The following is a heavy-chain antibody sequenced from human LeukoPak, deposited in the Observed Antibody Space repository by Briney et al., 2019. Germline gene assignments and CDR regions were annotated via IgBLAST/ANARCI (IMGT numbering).Heavy chain of an antibody. CDR2: INPNSGGT. D-gene: IGHD4-17*01. J-gene: IGHJ6*03. V-gene: IGHV1-2*02. CDR1: GYTFTSYY. CDR3: ARALSWTTESYYFMVF. Sequence: ASVKVSCKASGYTFTSYYMHWVRQAPGQGLEWMGWINPNSGGTDYAQKFQGRVTMTRYTSISTVYMELSRLRSDDTAVYYCARALSWTTESYYFMVFWVKATTVTVSS.